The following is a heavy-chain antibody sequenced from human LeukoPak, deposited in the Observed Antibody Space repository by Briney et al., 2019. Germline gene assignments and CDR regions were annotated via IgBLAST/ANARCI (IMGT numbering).Heavy chain of an antibody. V-gene: IGHV3-23*01. CDR3: AKERVLMVYAITHNWFDP. CDR2: ISGSGGST. CDR1: GFTFSSYA. Sequence: GGSLRLSCAASGFTFSSYAMSWVRQAPGKGLEWVSAISGSGGSTYYADSVKGRFTISTDNSKNTLYLQMNSLRAEDTAVYYCAKERVLMVYAITHNWFDPWGQGTLVTVSS. J-gene: IGHJ5*02. D-gene: IGHD2-8*01.